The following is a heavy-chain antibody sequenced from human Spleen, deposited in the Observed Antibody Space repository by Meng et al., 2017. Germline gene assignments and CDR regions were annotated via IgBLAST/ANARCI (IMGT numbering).Heavy chain of an antibody. CDR1: GFTFSIRW. CDR3: ARDSLNWASELGTFDI. Sequence: GESLKISCAASGFTFSIRWMTWVRQAPGKGLEWVASIKQDGSEKHYVDSVKGRFTISRDNAKNSLYLQMNSLRADDTAMYYCARDSLNWASELGTFDIWGQGTMVTVSS. CDR2: IKQDGSEK. J-gene: IGHJ3*02. V-gene: IGHV3-7*01. D-gene: IGHD7-27*01.